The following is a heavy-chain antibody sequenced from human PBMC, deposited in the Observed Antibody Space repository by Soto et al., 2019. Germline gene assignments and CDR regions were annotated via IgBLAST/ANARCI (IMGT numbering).Heavy chain of an antibody. CDR3: ARGLGLEVTVRGFDP. D-gene: IGHD4-4*01. Sequence: QVQLQESAPGLVKPSQTLSLTCAVSGGSISSGGYYWSWIRQHPAKGPEGIGYTYYSGTTYYNPSLKSRVTISADTSNNQFSLKLSSVTAADTAVYYCARGLGLEVTVRGFDPWGQGILVTVSS. CDR1: GGSISSGGYY. V-gene: IGHV4-31*11. J-gene: IGHJ5*02. CDR2: TYYSGTT.